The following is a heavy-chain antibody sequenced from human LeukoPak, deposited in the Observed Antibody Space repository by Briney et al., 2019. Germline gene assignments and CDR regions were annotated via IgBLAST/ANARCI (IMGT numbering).Heavy chain of an antibody. D-gene: IGHD6-19*01. CDR3: ARRIPVAGSPVYYFDY. Sequence: GASVKVSCKASAYTLSGYYMHWVRQAPGQGLEWMGWINPKSGVTNYAQKFQGRVTMTWDTSINTTFMELSRLRSDDTAVYYCARRIPVAGSPVYYFDYWGQGTLVTVSS. CDR1: AYTLSGYY. J-gene: IGHJ4*02. CDR2: INPKSGVT. V-gene: IGHV1-2*02.